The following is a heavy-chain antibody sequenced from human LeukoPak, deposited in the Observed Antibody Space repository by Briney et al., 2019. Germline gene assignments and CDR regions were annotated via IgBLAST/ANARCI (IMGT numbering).Heavy chain of an antibody. CDR1: GGSISSSSYY. J-gene: IGHJ4*02. CDR3: ARLSVATIGDY. V-gene: IGHV4-39*01. Sequence: ASETLSLTCTVSGGSISSSSYYWGWIRQPPGKGLEWIGSIYYSGSTYYNPSLKSRVTISIDTSKNQFSLKLSSVTAADTAVYYCARLSVATIGDYWGQGTLVTVSS. D-gene: IGHD5-24*01. CDR2: IYYSGST.